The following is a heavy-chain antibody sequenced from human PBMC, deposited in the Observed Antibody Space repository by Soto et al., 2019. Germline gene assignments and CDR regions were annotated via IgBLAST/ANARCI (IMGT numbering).Heavy chain of an antibody. D-gene: IGHD6-6*01. CDR2: MNPNSGNT. Sequence: QVQLVQSGAEVKKPGASVEVSCKASGYTFTSYDINWVRQATGQGLEWMGWMNPNSGNTGYAQKFRGRVTMTRNTCISTSYMELSSLRSEDTAVYYCARVRYSSSHNWFDPWGQGTLVTVSS. CDR1: GYTFTSYD. CDR3: ARVRYSSSHNWFDP. J-gene: IGHJ5*02. V-gene: IGHV1-8*01.